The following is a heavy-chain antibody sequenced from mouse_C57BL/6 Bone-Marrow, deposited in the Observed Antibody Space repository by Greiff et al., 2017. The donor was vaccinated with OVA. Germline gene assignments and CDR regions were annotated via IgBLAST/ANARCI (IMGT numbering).Heavy chain of an antibody. D-gene: IGHD2-5*01. CDR1: GFTFSDYG. V-gene: IGHV5-15*01. J-gene: IGHJ1*03. Sequence: DVKLVESGGGLVQPGGSLKLSCAASGFTFSDYGMAWVRQAPRKGPEWVAFISNLAYSIYYADTVTGRFTISRENAKNTLYLEMSSLRSEDTAMYYCARHGSNYPLAYWYFDVWGTGTTVTVSS. CDR2: ISNLAYSI. CDR3: ARHGSNYPLAYWYFDV.